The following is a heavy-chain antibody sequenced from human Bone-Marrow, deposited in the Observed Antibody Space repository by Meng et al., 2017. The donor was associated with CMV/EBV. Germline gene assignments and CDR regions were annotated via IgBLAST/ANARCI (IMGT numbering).Heavy chain of an antibody. CDR3: AKVEWFGELPLDY. CDR2: IRYDGSNK. D-gene: IGHD3-10*01. Sequence: GGSLRLSCAASGFTFSSYGMHWVRQAPGKGLEWVAFIRYDGSNKYYADSVKGRFTISRDNSKNTLYLQMNSLRAEDTAVYYCAKVEWFGELPLDYWGQRTLVTVSS. CDR1: GFTFSSYG. J-gene: IGHJ4*02. V-gene: IGHV3-30*02.